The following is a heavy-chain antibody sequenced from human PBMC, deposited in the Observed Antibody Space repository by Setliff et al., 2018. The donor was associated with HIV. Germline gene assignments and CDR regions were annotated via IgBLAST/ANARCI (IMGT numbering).Heavy chain of an antibody. CDR3: ARGELDYASGRYGMDV. CDR1: GYTFTGYY. J-gene: IGHJ6*02. D-gene: IGHD3-10*01. Sequence: ASVKVSCKASGYTFTGYYMHWVRQAPGQGLEWMGRINLNSGDTNYAQKFQGRVTMTRDTSISTAYMELSRLRSDDTVVYYCARGELDYASGRYGMDVWGQGTMVTVSS. CDR2: INLNSGDT. V-gene: IGHV1-2*05.